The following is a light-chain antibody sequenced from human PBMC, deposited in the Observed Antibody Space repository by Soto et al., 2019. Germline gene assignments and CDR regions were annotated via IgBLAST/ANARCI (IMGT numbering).Light chain of an antibody. CDR1: QGIRSF. Sequence: DIQLTQSPSFLSASVGDRVSITCRASQGIRSFLAWHQQKPGKAPKLLIHGASTLATGVPSRFSGSGSGTDFTLTISSLQPEDFATYYCQQSYSTPSTFGGGTKVDIK. CDR2: GAS. CDR3: QQSYSTPST. J-gene: IGKJ4*01. V-gene: IGKV1-39*01.